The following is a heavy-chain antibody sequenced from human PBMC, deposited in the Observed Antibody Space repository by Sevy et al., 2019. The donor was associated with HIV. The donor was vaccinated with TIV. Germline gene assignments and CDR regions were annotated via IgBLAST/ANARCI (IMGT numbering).Heavy chain of an antibody. CDR3: AREDIVVVPAARGGSHYYYYGMDV. D-gene: IGHD2-2*01. V-gene: IGHV3-11*01. Sequence: GGSLRLSCAASGFTFSDYYMSWIRQAPGKGLEWVSYISSSGSTIYYADSVKGRFTISRDNAKNSLYLQMNSLRVEDTAVYYCAREDIVVVPAARGGSHYYYYGMDVWGQGTTVTVSS. J-gene: IGHJ6*02. CDR2: ISSSGSTI. CDR1: GFTFSDYY.